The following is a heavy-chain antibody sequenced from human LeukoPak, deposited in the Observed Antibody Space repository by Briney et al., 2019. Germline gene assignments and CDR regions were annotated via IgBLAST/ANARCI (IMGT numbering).Heavy chain of an antibody. CDR1: GFTFSSYA. CDR2: ISSNGGST. V-gene: IGHV3-64*01. CDR3: ARGLITIFGVVLHDYYFDY. Sequence: PGGCLRLSCAASGFTFSSYAMHWVRQAPGKGLEYVSAISSNGGSTYYANSVKGRFTISRDNSKNTLYLQMGSLRAEDMAVYYCARGLITIFGVVLHDYYFDYWGQGTLVTVPS. D-gene: IGHD3-3*01. J-gene: IGHJ4*02.